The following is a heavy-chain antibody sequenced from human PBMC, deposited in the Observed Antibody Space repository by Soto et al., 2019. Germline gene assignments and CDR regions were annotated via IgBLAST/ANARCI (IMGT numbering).Heavy chain of an antibody. CDR3: TRGPRPSSAGTGAY. J-gene: IGHJ4*02. V-gene: IGHV3-74*01. D-gene: IGHD6-13*01. CDR1: GFAFDSYW. CDR2: IDYDGTTT. Sequence: EVQLVESGGGLVEPRGSLRLSCAASGFAFDSYWMHWVRQVPGEGPVWVSRIDYDGTTTTYADFVKGRFTISRDNAKNTLFLQMNSLRVEDTAVYYCTRGPRPSSAGTGAYWGQGTLVTVSS.